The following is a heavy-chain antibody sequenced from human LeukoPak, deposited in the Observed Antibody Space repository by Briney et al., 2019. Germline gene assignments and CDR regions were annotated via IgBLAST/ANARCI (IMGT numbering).Heavy chain of an antibody. D-gene: IGHD6-13*01. Sequence: PSQTLSLTCTVSGGSISSGGYYWSWIRQHPGKGLEWIGSIYYSGGTYYNPSLKSRVTISVDTSKNQFSLKLSSVTAADTAVYYCARQPRQQYLAPYYYYYYMDVWGKGTTVTVSS. V-gene: IGHV4-39*01. J-gene: IGHJ6*03. CDR1: GGSISSGGYY. CDR3: ARQPRQQYLAPYYYYYYMDV. CDR2: IYYSGGT.